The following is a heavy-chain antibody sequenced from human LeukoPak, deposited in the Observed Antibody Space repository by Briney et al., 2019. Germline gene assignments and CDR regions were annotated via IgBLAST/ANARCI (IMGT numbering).Heavy chain of an antibody. J-gene: IGHJ4*02. CDR2: IKQDGSEH. CDR1: GFTFSTYW. V-gene: IGHV3-7*05. Sequence: GGSLRLSCAASGFTFSTYWMSWVRQAPGKGLEWVANIKQDGSEHYYVDSVKGRFTISRDNAKTTVYLQMNSLRTEDTAEYYCAKEGRLTVAAVVVENYFDYWGQGTPVTVSA. D-gene: IGHD3-22*01. CDR3: AKEGRLTVAAVVVENYFDY.